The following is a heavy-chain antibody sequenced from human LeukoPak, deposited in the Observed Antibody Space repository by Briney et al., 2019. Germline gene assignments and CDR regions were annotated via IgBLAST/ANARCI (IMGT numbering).Heavy chain of an antibody. CDR1: GGTFSSYA. V-gene: IGHV1-69*01. J-gene: IGHJ3*02. D-gene: IGHD2-2*01. Sequence: GSSVKVSCKASGGTFSSYAISWVLQAPGQGLEWMGGIIAIFGTANYAQKFQGRVTITADESTSTAYMELSSLRSEDTAVYYCARSRDPPHTDIVVVPAGRDAFDIWGQGTMVTVSS. CDR2: IIAIFGTA. CDR3: ARSRDPPHTDIVVVPAGRDAFDI.